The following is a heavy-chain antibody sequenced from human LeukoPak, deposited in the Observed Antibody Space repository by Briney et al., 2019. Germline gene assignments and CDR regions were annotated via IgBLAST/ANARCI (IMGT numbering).Heavy chain of an antibody. J-gene: IGHJ6*04. D-gene: IGHD3-10*02. V-gene: IGHV3-48*03. Sequence: RSGESLRLSCAASGFTFSSYEMNWVRQAPGKGLEWVSYISSSGSTIYYADSVKGRFTISRDNAKNSLYLQMNSLRAEDTAVYYCAELGITMIGGVWGKGTTVTISS. CDR1: GFTFSSYE. CDR2: ISSSGSTI. CDR3: AELGITMIGGV.